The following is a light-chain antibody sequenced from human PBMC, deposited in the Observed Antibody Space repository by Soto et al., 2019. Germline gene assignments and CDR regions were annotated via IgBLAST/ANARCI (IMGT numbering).Light chain of an antibody. V-gene: IGKV1-5*03. CDR1: QSISTW. J-gene: IGKJ4*01. Sequence: DIQMTQSPSTLSASVGDRVTITCRASQSISTWLAWYQQKPGKAPKLLIYRASTLESGVPSRFSSSGSWTEFTLTISSLQPDDFSAYYCQQYNSVSLLTFVGGTKVEIK. CDR2: RAS. CDR3: QQYNSVSLLT.